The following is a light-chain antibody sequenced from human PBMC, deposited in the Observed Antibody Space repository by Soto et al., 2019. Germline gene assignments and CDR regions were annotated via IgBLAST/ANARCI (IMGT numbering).Light chain of an antibody. CDR3: SSYTGSSTHV. CDR1: SSDVGGYNY. Sequence: QSALTQPASVSGSPGQSITISCTGTSSDVGGYNYVSWYQHHPGKAPKLMIYEVTNRPSGVSNRFSGSKSGNTASLTISGLQAEDEADYYCSSYTGSSTHVFGTGTKLTVL. CDR2: EVT. V-gene: IGLV2-14*01. J-gene: IGLJ1*01.